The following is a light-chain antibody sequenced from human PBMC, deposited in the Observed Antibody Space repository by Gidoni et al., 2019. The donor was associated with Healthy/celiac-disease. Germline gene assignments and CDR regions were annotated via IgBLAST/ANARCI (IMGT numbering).Light chain of an antibody. CDR3: MQALQFGFT. J-gene: IGKJ3*01. CDR2: LGS. Sequence: DIVMTQSPLSLPVTPGEPASISCRSSQSLLHSNGYNYLDWYLQKPGQSPQLLIYLGSNRASGVPDRFSGSGSGTDFTLKISRVEAEDVGVYYCMQALQFGFTFGSGTKVDIK. CDR1: QSLLHSNGYNY. V-gene: IGKV2-28*01.